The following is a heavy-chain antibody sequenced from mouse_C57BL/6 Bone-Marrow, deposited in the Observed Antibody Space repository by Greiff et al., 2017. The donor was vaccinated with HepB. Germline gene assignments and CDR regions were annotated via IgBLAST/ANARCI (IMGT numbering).Heavy chain of an antibody. Sequence: EVKVVESGGDLVKPGGSLKLSCAASGFTFSSYGMSWVRQTPDKRLEWVATISSGGSYTYYPDSVKGRFTISRDNAKNTLYLQMSSLKSEDTAMYYCANYEGFAYWGQGTLVTVSA. CDR3: ANYEGFAY. D-gene: IGHD1-1*01. CDR1: GFTFSSYG. J-gene: IGHJ3*01. CDR2: ISSGGSYT. V-gene: IGHV5-6*01.